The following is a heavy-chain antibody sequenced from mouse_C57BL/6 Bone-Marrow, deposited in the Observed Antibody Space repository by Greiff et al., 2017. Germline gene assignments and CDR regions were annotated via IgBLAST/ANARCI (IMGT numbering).Heavy chain of an antibody. CDR2: IWTGGGT. D-gene: IGHD1-1*01. CDR3: ARNDYGSSYEGYAMDY. CDR1: GFSLTSYA. J-gene: IGHJ4*01. V-gene: IGHV2-9-1*01. Sequence: VKLQESGPGLVAPSQCLSITCTASGFSLTSYAISWVRQPPGKGLEWLGVIWTGGGTNYNSALKSRLSISKDNSKSQVFLKMNSLQTDDTARYYCARNDYGSSYEGYAMDYWGQGTSVTVSS.